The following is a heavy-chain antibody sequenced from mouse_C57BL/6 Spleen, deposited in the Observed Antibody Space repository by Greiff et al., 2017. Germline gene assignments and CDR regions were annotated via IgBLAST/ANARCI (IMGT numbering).Heavy chain of an antibody. CDR1: GFSLTSYG. CDR2: IWSGGST. Sequence: VKLMESGPGLVQPSQSLSITCTVSGFSLTSYGVHWVRQSPGKGLEWLGVIWSGGSTDYNAAFISRLSISKDNSKSQVFFKMNSLQADDTAIYYCARYYDYDGFAYWGQGTLVTVSA. J-gene: IGHJ3*01. CDR3: ARYYDYDGFAY. V-gene: IGHV2-2*01. D-gene: IGHD2-4*01.